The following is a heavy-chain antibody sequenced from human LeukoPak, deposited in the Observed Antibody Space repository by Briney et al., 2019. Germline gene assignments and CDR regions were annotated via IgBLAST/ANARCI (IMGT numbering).Heavy chain of an antibody. CDR1: GGSISSYY. Sequence: PSETLSLTCTVSGGSISSYYWSWIRQPPGKGLEWIGYIYYSGSTNYNPSLKSRVTISVDTSKNQFSLKLSSVTAADTAVYYCARAHYGDYFRWYFDLWGRGTLVTVSS. D-gene: IGHD4-17*01. J-gene: IGHJ2*01. CDR3: ARAHYGDYFRWYFDL. CDR2: IYYSGST. V-gene: IGHV4-59*01.